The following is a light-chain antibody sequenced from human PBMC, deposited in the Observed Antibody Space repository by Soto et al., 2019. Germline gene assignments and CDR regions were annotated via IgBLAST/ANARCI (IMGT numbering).Light chain of an antibody. V-gene: IGLV2-11*01. CDR2: DVS. CDR1: SSDVGAYNY. CDR3: CSYAGSYSWV. Sequence: QSALTQPRSVSGSPGQSVTISCTGTSSDVGAYNYVSWYQHHPGKAPKVMIYDVSERPSGVPDRFSGSKSDNKASLNISGLQAEDEADYYCCSYAGSYSWVFGGGTKLTVL. J-gene: IGLJ3*02.